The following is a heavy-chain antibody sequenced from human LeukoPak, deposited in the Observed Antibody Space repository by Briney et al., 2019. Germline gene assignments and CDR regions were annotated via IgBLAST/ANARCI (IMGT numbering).Heavy chain of an antibody. D-gene: IGHD5-24*01. V-gene: IGHV4-59*08. CDR1: GGSMSGSC. J-gene: IGHJ4*02. CDR3: ARGYGYNPY. CDR2: ICYSGGT. Sequence: SETLSLTCTVSGGSMSGSCWSWIRQPPGKGLHWFAYICYSGGTDYNPSLKSRFTLSLDTSKNQSSLRVSSVTATNTAVYYCARGYGYNPYWGPGTLVTVSS.